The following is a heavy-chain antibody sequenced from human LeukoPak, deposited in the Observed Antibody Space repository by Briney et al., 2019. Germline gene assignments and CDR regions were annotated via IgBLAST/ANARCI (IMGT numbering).Heavy chain of an antibody. J-gene: IGHJ4*02. Sequence: PGGSLRLSCSSSGFSFRKYAMHWVRQAPGKGLEWVAFIRFDGSNKYYADSVKGRFTISRDNAKNSLYLQMNSLRAEDTAVYYCARDRVTGFDYWGQGTLVTVSS. CDR2: IRFDGSNK. D-gene: IGHD7-27*01. CDR1: GFSFRKYA. CDR3: ARDRVTGFDY. V-gene: IGHV3-30*02.